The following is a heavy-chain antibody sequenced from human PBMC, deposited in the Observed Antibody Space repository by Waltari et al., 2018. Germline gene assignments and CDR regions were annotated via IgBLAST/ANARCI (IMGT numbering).Heavy chain of an antibody. CDR3: ARDAKPAAILGGYYFDY. CDR1: GFTFSSYS. J-gene: IGHJ4*02. Sequence: EVQLVESGGGLVKPGGSLRLSCAASGFTFSSYSMNWVRQAPGKGLEWVSSISSSSSYIYYADSVKGRFTISRDNAKNSLYLQMNSLRAEDTAVYYCARDAKPAAILGGYYFDYWGQGTLVTVSS. CDR2: ISSSSSYI. D-gene: IGHD2-2*01. V-gene: IGHV3-21*04.